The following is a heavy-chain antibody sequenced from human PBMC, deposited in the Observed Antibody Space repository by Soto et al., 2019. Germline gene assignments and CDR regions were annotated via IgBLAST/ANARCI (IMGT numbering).Heavy chain of an antibody. CDR3: AKGHLIVVVIPVNDAYDI. J-gene: IGHJ3*02. Sequence: GGSLRLSCAASGFSFSSYGMHWVRQAPGKGLEWVAVISYDGSNKYYADSVKGRFTISRDNSKNTLYLQMNSLRAEDTAVYYCAKGHLIVVVIPVNDAYDIWGQGTMVTVSS. CDR1: GFSFSSYG. CDR2: ISYDGSNK. D-gene: IGHD3-22*01. V-gene: IGHV3-30*18.